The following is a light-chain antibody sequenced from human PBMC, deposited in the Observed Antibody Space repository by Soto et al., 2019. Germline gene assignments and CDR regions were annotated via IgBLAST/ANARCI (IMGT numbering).Light chain of an antibody. V-gene: IGLV1-40*01. J-gene: IGLJ2*01. Sequence: QPVLTQPPSVSGAPGQRVTISCTGSSSNIGAGYDVHWYQQLPGRAPKLLIYGNTNRPSGVPDRFSGSKSGTSASLAITGLQAEDEADYYCLSFDSSLSVVFGGGTKVPS. CDR3: LSFDSSLSVV. CDR1: SSNIGAGYD. CDR2: GNT.